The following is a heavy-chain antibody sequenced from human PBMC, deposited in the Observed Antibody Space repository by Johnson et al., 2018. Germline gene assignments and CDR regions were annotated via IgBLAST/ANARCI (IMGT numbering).Heavy chain of an antibody. V-gene: IGHV4-59*01. J-gene: IGHJ6*02. D-gene: IGHD3/OR15-3a*01. CDR1: GGSISSYF. CDR2: IYYTVTT. Sequence: QVQLQESGPGLMKPSETLSLTCTVSGGSISSYFWSWIRQPPGKGLEWIGYIYYTVTTNYNPSLKSRVTISVDTSKNPVSLNLRSGTAADTAVDSCARLTRTFDLANIDGMGVLGQGTTVIVSS. CDR3: ARLTRTFDLANIDGMGV.